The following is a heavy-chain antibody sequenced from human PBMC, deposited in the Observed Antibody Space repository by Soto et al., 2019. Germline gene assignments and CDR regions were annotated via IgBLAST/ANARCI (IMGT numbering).Heavy chain of an antibody. D-gene: IGHD2-15*01. J-gene: IGHJ4*02. V-gene: IGHV4-59*01. Sequence: PSETLSLTCIVSGGSISSSYWGWIRQPPGKGLEWIGYIWHSGSTNSNPSLKSRVTISVDTSKNQFSLRLSSVTAADTAVYYCARGSGVVYDWGQGTLVTVSS. CDR1: GGSISSSY. CDR3: ARGSGVVYD. CDR2: IWHSGST.